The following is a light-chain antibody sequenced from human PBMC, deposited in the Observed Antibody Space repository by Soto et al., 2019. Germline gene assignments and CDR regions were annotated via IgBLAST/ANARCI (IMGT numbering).Light chain of an antibody. V-gene: IGLV2-14*03. Sequence: QSALTQPASVSGSPGQSITISCTGTSSDVGGYKYVSWQQQHPGKAPKLMIYDVNNRPSGVSNRFSGSKSGNTASLTISGLQAEDEADYYCSSYTTSNTWVFGGGTKLTVL. CDR3: SSYTTSNTWV. CDR1: SSDVGGYKY. CDR2: DVN. J-gene: IGLJ3*02.